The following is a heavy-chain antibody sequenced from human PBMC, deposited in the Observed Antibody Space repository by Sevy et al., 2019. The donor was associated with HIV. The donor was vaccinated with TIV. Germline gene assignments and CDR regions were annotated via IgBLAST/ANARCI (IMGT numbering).Heavy chain of an antibody. V-gene: IGHV4-59*01. CDR1: GGSISSYY. CDR2: IYYSGST. CDR3: ARDSSGYDWGGYYYYGMGV. Sequence: SETLSLTCTVSGGSISSYYWSWIRQPPGNGLEWIGYIYYSGSTNYNPSLKSRVTISVDTSKNQFSLKLSSVTAADTAVYYCARDSSGYDWGGYYYYGMGVRGQGTTVTVSS. J-gene: IGHJ6*02. D-gene: IGHD5-12*01.